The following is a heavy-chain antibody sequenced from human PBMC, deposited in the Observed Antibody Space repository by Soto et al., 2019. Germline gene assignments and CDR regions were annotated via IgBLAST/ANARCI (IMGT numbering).Heavy chain of an antibody. J-gene: IGHJ4*02. CDR1: GFTVSSNY. V-gene: IGHV3-66*01. CDR2: IYSGGST. Sequence: RGSLRLSCAASGFTVSSNYMSWVRQAPGKGLEWVSVIYSGGSTYYADSVKGRFTISRDNSKNKLYLQMNSLRAEGTAVYYCARASSTIAVAGTRSDYWGQGTTVTVSS. CDR3: ARASSTIAVAGTRSDY. D-gene: IGHD6-19*01.